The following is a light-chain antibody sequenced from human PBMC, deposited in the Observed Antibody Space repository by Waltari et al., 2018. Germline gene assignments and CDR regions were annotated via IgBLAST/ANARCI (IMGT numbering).Light chain of an antibody. CDR1: PSSSSW. CDR2: KAS. CDR3: QQYNSSPYS. J-gene: IGKJ2*03. V-gene: IGKV1-5*03. Sequence: DIQMTQSPSTLSASVGHRVTITCRASPSSSSWLAWYQKQPGKAPKLLIYKASSLESGVPSRFSGSGSGTEVTLTISSLQPDNFATYDCQQYNSSPYSFGHGTKLEMK.